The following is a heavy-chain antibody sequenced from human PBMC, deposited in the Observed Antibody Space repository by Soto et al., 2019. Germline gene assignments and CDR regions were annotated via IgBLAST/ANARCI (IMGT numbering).Heavy chain of an antibody. D-gene: IGHD6-19*01. CDR3: ARERIAVAGTLYYYYGMDV. J-gene: IGHJ6*02. V-gene: IGHV1-18*01. Sequence: QVQLVQSGAEVKKPGASVKVSCKASGYTFTSYGISCVRQAPGQGLEGMGWISAYNGNTNYAQKLQGRVTMTTDTSTSPPYVELRSLRSDDTAVSYSARERIAVAGTLYYYYGMDVCGQVTTVTVSS. CDR1: GYTFTSYG. CDR2: ISAYNGNT.